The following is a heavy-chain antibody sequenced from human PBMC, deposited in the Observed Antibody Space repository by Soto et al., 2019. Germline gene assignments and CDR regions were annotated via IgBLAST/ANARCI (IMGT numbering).Heavy chain of an antibody. J-gene: IGHJ4*02. CDR2: ISSTTNYI. V-gene: IGHV3-21*01. Sequence: EVQLVESGGGLVKPGGSLRLSCAASGFTFTRYSMNWVRQAPGKGLEWVASISSTTNYIYYADSMKGRFTVSRDNAKNSVYLEMNSLSAEDTAVYYCARESEDLTSNFDYGGQGTLVTFS. CDR3: ARESEDLTSNFDY. CDR1: GFTFTRYS.